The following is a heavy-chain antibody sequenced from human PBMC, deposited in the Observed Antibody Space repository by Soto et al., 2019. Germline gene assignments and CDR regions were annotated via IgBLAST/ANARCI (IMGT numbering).Heavy chain of an antibody. J-gene: IGHJ2*01. CDR3: ARSYGDFGWYFDL. CDR1: GGSISSGGYY. Sequence: QVQLQESGPGLVKPSQTLSLTCTVSGGSISSGGYYWSWIRQNQGTGLEWIGYIHDSGSTYSNPPLKSRVTISVDTAKNQFSLKLSSVTAADTAVYYCARSYGDFGWYFDLWGRGTLVTVSS. V-gene: IGHV4-31*03. CDR2: IHDSGST. D-gene: IGHD4-17*01.